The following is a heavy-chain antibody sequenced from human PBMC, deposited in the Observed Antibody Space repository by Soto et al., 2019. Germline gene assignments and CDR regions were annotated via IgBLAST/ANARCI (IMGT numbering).Heavy chain of an antibody. D-gene: IGHD2-2*01. Sequence: GESLKISCTGFGYTFTTFWISWVRQMPGKGPEWMGRIDPRDSYVNYSPSFQGHVTISADKSISTAYLQWGSLKASDTAMYYCVRLYCTTSTCDSWFDPWGQGTLVTVSS. V-gene: IGHV5-10-1*01. CDR2: IDPRDSYV. CDR3: VRLYCTTSTCDSWFDP. CDR1: GYTFTTFW. J-gene: IGHJ5*02.